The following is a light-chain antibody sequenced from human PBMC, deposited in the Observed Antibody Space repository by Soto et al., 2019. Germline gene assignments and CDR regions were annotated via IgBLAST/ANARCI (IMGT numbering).Light chain of an antibody. CDR2: LGS. CDR3: MQALQTPFT. CDR1: QSLLHSNGYNY. J-gene: IGKJ4*01. V-gene: IGKV2-28*01. Sequence: DLVMTQSPLSLPVTPGEPVSISCRSSQSLLHSNGYNYLDWYLQKPGQSPQLLIYLGSNRASGVPDRFSGSGSGTDFTLKISRVEAEDVGVYYCMQALQTPFTFGGGTKVEIK.